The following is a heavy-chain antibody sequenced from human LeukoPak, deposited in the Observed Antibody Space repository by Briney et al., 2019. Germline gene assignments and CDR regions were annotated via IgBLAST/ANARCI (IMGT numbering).Heavy chain of an antibody. D-gene: IGHD1-26*01. CDR3: ARYEGARSAFDI. CDR1: GFTFSSYG. Sequence: PGGSLRLSCAASGFTFSSYGMNWVRQAPGKGLEWVTVIWYDGSNKYYADSVKGRFTISRDNSKNTLSLQMNSLRAEDTAMYYCARYEGARSAFDIWGQGTMVTVSS. CDR2: IWYDGSNK. J-gene: IGHJ3*02. V-gene: IGHV3-33*01.